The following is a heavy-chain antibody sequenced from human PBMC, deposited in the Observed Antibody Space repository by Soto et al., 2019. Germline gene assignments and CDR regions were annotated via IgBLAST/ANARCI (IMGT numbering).Heavy chain of an antibody. CDR2: ISGSGGST. CDR3: AKGSKSSWYFDWFDP. Sequence: GGSLRLSCAASGFTFSSYAMSWVRQAPGKGLEWVSAISGSGGSTYYADSVKGRFTISRDNSKNTLYLQMNSLRAEDTAVYYCAKGSKSSWYFDWFDPWGQGTLVTVSS. J-gene: IGHJ5*02. CDR1: GFTFSSYA. D-gene: IGHD6-13*01. V-gene: IGHV3-23*01.